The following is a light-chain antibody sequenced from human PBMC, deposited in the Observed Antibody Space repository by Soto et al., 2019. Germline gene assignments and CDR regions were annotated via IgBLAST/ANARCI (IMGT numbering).Light chain of an antibody. CDR2: TAS. V-gene: IGKV1-12*01. J-gene: IGKJ4*01. Sequence: DIQMTQSPSSVSASVGYRVTITCRASQGIGTWLAWFQQKPGEAPRLLIYTASSLDSGVPSRFSGSGSGTDFTLTISSLQPEDFATYYCQQGNSFPLTFGGGTKVEVK. CDR3: QQGNSFPLT. CDR1: QGIGTW.